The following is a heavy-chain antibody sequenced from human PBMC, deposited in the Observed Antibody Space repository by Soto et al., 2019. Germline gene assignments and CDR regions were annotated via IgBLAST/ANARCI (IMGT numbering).Heavy chain of an antibody. CDR1: GYTFTNYA. J-gene: IGHJ5*02. D-gene: IGHD3-22*01. CDR2: INPDNGNT. V-gene: IGHV1-3*01. CDR3: ARDHRYYDSSGYSWFDP. Sequence: ASVKVSCKASGYTFTNYAIHWVRQAPGQRLEWMGWINPDNGNTKYAQKLQGRVTMTTDTSTSTAYMELRSLRSDDTAVYYCARDHRYYDSSGYSWFDPWGQGTLVTVSS.